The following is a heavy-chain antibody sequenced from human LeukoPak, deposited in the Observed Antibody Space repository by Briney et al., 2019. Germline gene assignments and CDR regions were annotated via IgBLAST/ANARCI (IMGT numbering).Heavy chain of an antibody. CDR3: ARGGTKYSSSQFDY. V-gene: IGHV4-4*07. Sequence: SETLSLTCTVSNGSISSYYWSWIRQPAGKGLEWIWRIYTSGSTNYNPSLKSRVTMSVDTSKNQFSLKLSSVTAADTAVYYCARGGTKYSSSQFDYWGQGTLVTVSS. D-gene: IGHD6-13*01. J-gene: IGHJ4*02. CDR2: IYTSGST. CDR1: NGSISSYY.